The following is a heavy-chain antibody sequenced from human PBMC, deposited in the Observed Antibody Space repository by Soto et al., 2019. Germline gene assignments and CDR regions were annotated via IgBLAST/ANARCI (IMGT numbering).Heavy chain of an antibody. CDR1: GFTLGSCG. CDR3: ATEGAKTTWNFDY. V-gene: IGHV3-23*01. J-gene: IGHJ4*02. D-gene: IGHD1-1*01. Sequence: GGSMRLSCVASGFTLGSCGMNWVRQAPGKGLEWVAGVSPHGANTYYAESVMGRFIISRDDSRNTVSLDMNSLRGDDSAVYYCATEGAKTTWNFDYWGQGTVVTVSS. CDR2: VSPHGANT.